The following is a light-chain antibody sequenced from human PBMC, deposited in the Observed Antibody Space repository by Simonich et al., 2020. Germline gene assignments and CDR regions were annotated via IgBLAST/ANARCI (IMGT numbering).Light chain of an antibody. Sequence: EIVLTTSPGTLSFSPGERATLSCRASQSVSSSYFSWYHQKPGLAPRLLIYDASSMATGFPGRFSGSGSGTDFTLTISRLEPEDFAVYYCQQYGSSPWTFGQGTKVEIK. J-gene: IGKJ1*01. V-gene: IGKV3-20*01. CDR2: DAS. CDR1: QSVSSSY. CDR3: QQYGSSPWT.